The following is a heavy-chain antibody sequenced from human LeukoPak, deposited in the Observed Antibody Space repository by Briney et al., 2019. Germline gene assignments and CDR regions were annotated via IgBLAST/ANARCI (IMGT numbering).Heavy chain of an antibody. J-gene: IGHJ3*02. Sequence: SETLSLTCTVSGGSISSYYWSWIRQPAGKGLEWIGRIYTSGSTNYNPSLKSRVTMSVDTSKNQFSLKLSSVTAADTAVYYCARHQEENSGTYYRAFDIWGQGTMVTVSS. CDR1: GGSISSYY. CDR3: ARHQEENSGTYYRAFDI. CDR2: IYTSGST. D-gene: IGHD1-26*01. V-gene: IGHV4-4*07.